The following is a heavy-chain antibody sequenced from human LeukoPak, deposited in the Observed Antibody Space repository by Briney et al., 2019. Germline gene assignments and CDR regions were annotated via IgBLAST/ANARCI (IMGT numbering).Heavy chain of an antibody. CDR1: GGSISSYY. CDR3: ARGIKITMVRGVESWFDP. CDR2: IYYSGST. Sequence: SETLSLTCTVSGGSISSYYWSWIRQPPGKGLEWIGYIYYSGSTNYNPSLKSRVTISVDTSKNQFSLKLSSVTAADTAVYYCARGIKITMVRGVESWFDPWGQGTLVTVSS. J-gene: IGHJ5*02. V-gene: IGHV4-59*01. D-gene: IGHD3-10*01.